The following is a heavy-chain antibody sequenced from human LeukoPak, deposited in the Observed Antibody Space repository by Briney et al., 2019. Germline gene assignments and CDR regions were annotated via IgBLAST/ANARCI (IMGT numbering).Heavy chain of an antibody. J-gene: IGHJ4*02. CDR3: ARGYGDYVGIENYFDY. CDR1: GASICTYY. CDR2: IYISGTT. V-gene: IGHV4-4*07. Sequence: SETLSLTCTISGASICTYYWTWIRQPAGKGLEWIGRIYISGTTNYNPSLKSRVTMSVDTSKNQFSLKLSSVTAADTAVYYCARGYGDYVGIENYFDYWGQGTLVTVSS. D-gene: IGHD4-17*01.